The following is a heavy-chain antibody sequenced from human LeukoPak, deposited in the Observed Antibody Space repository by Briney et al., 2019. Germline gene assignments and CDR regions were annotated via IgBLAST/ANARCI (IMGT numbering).Heavy chain of an antibody. CDR2: ISSSSSYI. D-gene: IGHD6-13*01. CDR1: GFTFSSYS. CDR3: ARDRLSSWYSRYFDY. J-gene: IGHJ4*02. V-gene: IGHV3-21*01. Sequence: PGGSLRLSCAASGFTFSSYSMNWVRQAPGKGLDWVSSISSSSSYIYYADSVKGRFTISRDNAKNSLYLQMNSLRAEDTAVYYCARDRLSSWYSRYFDYWGQGTLVTVSS.